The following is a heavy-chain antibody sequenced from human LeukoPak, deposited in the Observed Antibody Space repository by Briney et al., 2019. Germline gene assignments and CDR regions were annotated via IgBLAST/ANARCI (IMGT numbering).Heavy chain of an antibody. Sequence: PGGSLRLSCAASGFTFSSYWMSWVRQAPGKGLEWVGRIKSKTDGGTTDYAALVKGRFTISRDDSKNTLYLQMNSLKTEDTAVYYCTTLGRAVAAPGGHYWGQGTLVTVSS. V-gene: IGHV3-15*01. CDR1: GFTFSSYW. J-gene: IGHJ4*02. CDR3: TTLGRAVAAPGGHY. D-gene: IGHD6-19*01. CDR2: IKSKTDGGTT.